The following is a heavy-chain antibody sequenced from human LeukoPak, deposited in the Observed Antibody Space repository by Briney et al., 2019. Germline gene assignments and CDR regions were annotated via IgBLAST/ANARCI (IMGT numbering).Heavy chain of an antibody. CDR1: GFTFSSYS. D-gene: IGHD3-10*01. CDR3: ARGVLLDDY. V-gene: IGHV3-48*02. Sequence: PGGSLRLSCAAYGFTFSSYSMNWVRQAPGKGLEWVSSIDSFSTIYYADSVKGRFTISRDDSKDSLFLQMSSLRDEDTAVYYCARGVLLDDYWGQGTLVSVSS. CDR2: IDSFSTI. J-gene: IGHJ4*02.